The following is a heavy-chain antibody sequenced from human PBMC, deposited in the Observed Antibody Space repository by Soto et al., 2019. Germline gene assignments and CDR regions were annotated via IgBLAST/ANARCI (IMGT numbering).Heavy chain of an antibody. Sequence: SETLSLTCAVSGGSISSGGYSWSWIRQPPGKGLEWIGYIYHSGSTYYNPSLKSRVTISVDTSKNQFSLKLSSVTAADTAVYYCARDRIMLTFGGGSGEWGIDYWGQGTLVTVSS. CDR3: ARDRIMLTFGGGSGEWGIDY. CDR2: IYHSGST. D-gene: IGHD3-16*01. V-gene: IGHV4-30-2*01. J-gene: IGHJ4*02. CDR1: GGSISSGGYS.